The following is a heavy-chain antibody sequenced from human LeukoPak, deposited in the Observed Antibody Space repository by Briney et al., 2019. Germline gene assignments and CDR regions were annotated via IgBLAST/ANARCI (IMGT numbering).Heavy chain of an antibody. J-gene: IGHJ3*02. Sequence: ASVKVSCKASGYTFTNYYMHWVRQAPGQGLEWMGIINPSGGSTSYAQKFQGRVTMTRDMSTSTVYMELSSLRSEDTAVYYCARNFEYYYDTSGLDAFDIWGQGTMVTVSS. CDR3: ARNFEYYYDTSGLDAFDI. V-gene: IGHV1-46*01. D-gene: IGHD3-22*01. CDR2: INPSGGST. CDR1: GYTFTNYY.